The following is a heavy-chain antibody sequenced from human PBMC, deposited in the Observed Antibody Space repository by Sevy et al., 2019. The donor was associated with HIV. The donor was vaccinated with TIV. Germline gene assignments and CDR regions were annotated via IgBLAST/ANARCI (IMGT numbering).Heavy chain of an antibody. Sequence: ASVKVSSKASNYNFFAYGFAWVRQAPGQGLEWMGWISGFNGNTNYAQKRRGRVTLTTDSSTSTAYMELRSLTSDDTAVYYCAREVVTPGPDYGMDVWGPGTTVTVSS. CDR2: ISGFNGNT. CDR3: AREVVTPGPDYGMDV. V-gene: IGHV1-18*01. CDR1: NYNFFAYG. J-gene: IGHJ6*02. D-gene: IGHD3-22*01.